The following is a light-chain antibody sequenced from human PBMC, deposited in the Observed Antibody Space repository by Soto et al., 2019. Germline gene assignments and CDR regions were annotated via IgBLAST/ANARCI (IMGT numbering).Light chain of an antibody. CDR3: QQYNNSPLT. CDR2: DAS. V-gene: IGKV3D-15*01. CDR1: QSVGND. J-gene: IGKJ4*01. Sequence: EVVITQSPATLSVSPGDRDTLTCRASQSVGNDLAWYQQKPGQSPRILIYDASTRATGVPARFSGSGSGTEFTLTISRLLSEDFAVYSCQQYNNSPLTFGGGTKVDIK.